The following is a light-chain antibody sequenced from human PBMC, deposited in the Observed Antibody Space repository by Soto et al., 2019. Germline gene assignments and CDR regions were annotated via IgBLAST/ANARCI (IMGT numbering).Light chain of an antibody. CDR2: VTS. CDR3: QQYYNRPRT. CDR1: QSVSTN. Sequence: EIVMTQSPATLSVSPGERATLSCRASQSVSTNLAWYQQKPGQAPRLLIYVTSARATGIPARFSGSGSGTEFTLTISSLQSEDFAVYYCQQYYNRPRTLGQGTKVDIK. V-gene: IGKV3-15*01. J-gene: IGKJ1*01.